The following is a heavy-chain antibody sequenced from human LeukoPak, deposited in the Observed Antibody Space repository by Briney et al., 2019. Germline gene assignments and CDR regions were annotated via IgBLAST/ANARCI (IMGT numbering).Heavy chain of an antibody. V-gene: IGHV4-30-4*01. D-gene: IGHD2-2*01. CDR2: IYYSGST. Sequence: PSETLSLTCTVSGGSISSSSYYWSWIRQPPGKGLEWIGYIYYSGSTYYNPSLKSRVTISVDTSKSQFSLKLSSVTAADTAVYYCARVPSPTSYYYGMDVWGQGTTVTVSS. CDR1: GGSISSSSYY. J-gene: IGHJ6*02. CDR3: ARVPSPTSYYYGMDV.